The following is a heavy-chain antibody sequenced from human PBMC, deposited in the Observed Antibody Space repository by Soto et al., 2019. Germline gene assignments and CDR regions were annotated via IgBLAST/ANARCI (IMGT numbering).Heavy chain of an antibody. CDR1: GFTFSNVW. CDR2: IKSKTDGGTT. V-gene: IGHV3-15*07. J-gene: IGHJ6*02. CDR3: TSEVDSSGWYSYYYYGMDV. D-gene: IGHD6-19*01. Sequence: EVQLVESGGGLVKPGGSLRLSCAASGFTFSNVWMNWVRQAPGKGLEWVGRIKSKTDGGTTDYAAPVKGRFTISREDSKNTLYLQMNSLKTEDTAVYYCTSEVDSSGWYSYYYYGMDVWGQGTTVTVSS.